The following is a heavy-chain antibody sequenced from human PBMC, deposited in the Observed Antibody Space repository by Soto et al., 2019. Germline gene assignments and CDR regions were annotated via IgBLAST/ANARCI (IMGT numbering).Heavy chain of an antibody. D-gene: IGHD2-15*01. V-gene: IGHV1-69*17. CDR1: GGTYRSLS. J-gene: IGHJ5*02. Sequence: QVQLVQSGAEVKKPGSSVKVSCKASGGTYRSLSITWVRQAPGQGLEWMGGITPLFGIPNYPQKFQGRLTISADKSTGTAYLELSRLRSEDTAVYYCSRDTHSAGGWFDTWGRGTLVTVPS. CDR3: SRDTHSAGGWFDT. CDR2: ITPLFGIP.